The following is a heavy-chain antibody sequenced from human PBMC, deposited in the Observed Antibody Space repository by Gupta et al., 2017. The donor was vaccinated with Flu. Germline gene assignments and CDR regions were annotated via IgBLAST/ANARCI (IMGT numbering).Heavy chain of an antibody. CDR2: TTYTGYT. CDR3: ARGGSGNYYVWTDYYYGVDV. D-gene: IGHD3-10*01. CDR1: GGSISGYY. J-gene: IGHJ6*02. Sequence: QVHLHQWGAGLLKSSETLSLNCNVSGGSISGYYWAWIRQAPGKGLEWIGETTYTGYTKYNPSLKSRVTISADTSKNQFSLSLSSVTAADTAVYYCARGGSGNYYVWTDYYYGVDVWGQGTTVTVSS. V-gene: IGHV4-34*01.